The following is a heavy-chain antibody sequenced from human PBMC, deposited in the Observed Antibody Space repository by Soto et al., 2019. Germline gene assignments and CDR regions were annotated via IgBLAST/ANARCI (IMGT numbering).Heavy chain of an antibody. CDR3: AKSPSMVPFDY. V-gene: IGHV1-3*01. CDR1: GYTFTSYA. J-gene: IGHJ4*02. CDR2: INAGNGNT. Sequence: ASVKVSCKASGYTFTSYAMHWVRQAPGQRLEWMGWINAGNGNTKYSQKFQGRVTITRDTSASTAYMELSSLRSEDTAVFYCAKSPSMVPFDYWGQGTLVTVSS. D-gene: IGHD3-10*01.